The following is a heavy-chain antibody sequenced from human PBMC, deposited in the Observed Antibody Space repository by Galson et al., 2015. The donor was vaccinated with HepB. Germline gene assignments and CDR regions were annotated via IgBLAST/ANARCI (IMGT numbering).Heavy chain of an antibody. V-gene: IGHV3-23*01. D-gene: IGHD4-17*01. J-gene: IGHJ4*02. CDR3: ATGNYCDPFDS. CDR2: ISGDGIST. Sequence: SLRLSCADSGFSFSSYAMSWVRQAPGKGLEWVSGISGDGISTYYADPVKGRVTISRDNSKNTLYLQMNSLRGEDSAVYYCATGNYCDPFDSWGQGTLVTVSP. CDR1: GFSFSSYA.